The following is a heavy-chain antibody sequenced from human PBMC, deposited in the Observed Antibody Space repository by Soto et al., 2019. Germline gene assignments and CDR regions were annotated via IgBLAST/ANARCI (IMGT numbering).Heavy chain of an antibody. D-gene: IGHD5-12*01. CDR1: GGSISSSSYY. J-gene: IGHJ4*02. CDR3: ARRPTIGSHYFDY. V-gene: IGHV4-39*01. Sequence: SQTLSLTCTVSGGSISSSSYYWGWIRQPPGKGLEWIGSIYYSGSTYYNPSLKSRVTISVDTSKNQFSLKLSSVTAADTAVYYCARRPTIGSHYFDYWGQGTLVTVSS. CDR2: IYYSGST.